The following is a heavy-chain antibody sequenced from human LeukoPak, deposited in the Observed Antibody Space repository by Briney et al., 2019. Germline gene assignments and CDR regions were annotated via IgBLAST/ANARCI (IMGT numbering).Heavy chain of an antibody. CDR3: ARSPYSSSSWYSNFDY. J-gene: IGHJ4*02. Sequence: PGGSLRLSCAASGFTFSSYSMNWVRQAPGKGLEWVSSISSSSSYIYYADSVKGRFTISRDNAKNSLYLQINSLRAEDTAVYYCARSPYSSSSWYSNFDYWGQGTLVTVSS. V-gene: IGHV3-21*01. CDR2: ISSSSSYI. CDR1: GFTFSSYS. D-gene: IGHD6-13*01.